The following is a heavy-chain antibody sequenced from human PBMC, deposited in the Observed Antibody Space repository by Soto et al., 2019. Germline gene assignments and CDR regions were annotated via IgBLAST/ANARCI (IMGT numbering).Heavy chain of an antibody. Sequence: GGSLRLSCAASGFTFSSYAMSWVRQAPGKGLEWVSAISVSGGSTYYADSVKGRFTISRDNSKNTLYLQMNSLRAEDTAVYYCAKDRGPYYSNYGPDYWGQGTLVTVSS. CDR3: AKDRGPYYSNYGPDY. V-gene: IGHV3-23*01. CDR2: ISVSGGST. J-gene: IGHJ4*02. CDR1: GFTFSSYA. D-gene: IGHD4-4*01.